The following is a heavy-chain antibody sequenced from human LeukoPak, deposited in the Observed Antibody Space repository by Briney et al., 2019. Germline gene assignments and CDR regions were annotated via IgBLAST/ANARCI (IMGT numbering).Heavy chain of an antibody. CDR1: GFTLISYW. J-gene: IGHJ4*02. V-gene: IGHV3-74*01. D-gene: IGHD1-26*01. Sequence: GGSLRLSCSASGFTLISYWMHWVRQAPGKGLVWVSRINSDGSTTNYADYVKGRFTISRDNAKNTLYLQMNGLRAEDTAVYYCARRSSGSPPYYFDYWGQGTLVTVSS. CDR2: INSDGSTT. CDR3: ARRSSGSPPYYFDY.